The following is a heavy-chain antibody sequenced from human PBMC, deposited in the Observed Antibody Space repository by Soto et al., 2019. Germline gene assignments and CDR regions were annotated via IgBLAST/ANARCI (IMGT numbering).Heavy chain of an antibody. D-gene: IGHD3-10*01. V-gene: IGHV3-21*01. CDR1: GFTFSSYS. J-gene: IGHJ3*02. Sequence: LRLSCAASGFTFSSYSMNWVRQAPGKGLEWVSSISSSSSYIYYADSVKGRFTISRDNAKNSLYLQMNSLRAEDTAVYYCARDQSKYGSGSYYNEPDAFDIWGQGTMVTVSS. CDR3: ARDQSKYGSGSYYNEPDAFDI. CDR2: ISSSSSYI.